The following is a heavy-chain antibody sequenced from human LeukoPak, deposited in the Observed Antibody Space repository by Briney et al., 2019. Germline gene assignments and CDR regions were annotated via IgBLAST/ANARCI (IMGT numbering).Heavy chain of an antibody. CDR3: ACRTTADAFDI. CDR2: IYDSGST. Sequence: SETLSLTCTVSGGSISSYYWSWIRQPPGKGLEWIGYIYDSGSTNYNPSLKSRVTISVDTSKNQFPLKLSSVTAADTAVYYCACRTTADAFDIWGQGTMVTVSS. CDR1: GGSISSYY. J-gene: IGHJ3*02. D-gene: IGHD2/OR15-2a*01. V-gene: IGHV4-59*01.